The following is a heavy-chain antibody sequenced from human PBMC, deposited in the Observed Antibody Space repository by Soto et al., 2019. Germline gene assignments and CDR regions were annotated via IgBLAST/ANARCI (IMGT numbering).Heavy chain of an antibody. CDR2: IYYSGST. CDR3: AKDMVDSSSLPPGYHYHYMDV. J-gene: IGHJ6*03. CDR1: GGTISSYD. Sequence: SETLSLTCTVSGGTISSYDWSWIRQPPGKGLEWIGYIYYSGSTNYNPSLRSRFTISRDNAKNSLYLQMNSLRAEDTALYYCAKDMVDSSSLPPGYHYHYMDVWGKGTTVTVSS. D-gene: IGHD6-6*01. V-gene: IGHV4-59*01.